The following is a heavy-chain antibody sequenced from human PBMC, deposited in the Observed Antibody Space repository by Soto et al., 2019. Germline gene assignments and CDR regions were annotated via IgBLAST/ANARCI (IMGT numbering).Heavy chain of an antibody. CDR2: ILSKAGNYAT. CDR3: IRVGSPYYYDY. CDR1: GFIFSGSA. J-gene: IGHJ4*02. Sequence: EVQLVESGGGLVQPGGSLKLSCAASGFIFSGSAVHWVRQASGKGLEWVGRILSKAGNYATAYPASMKGRFTIYRDDSENTAFLQMNSLKTEDTAVDYCIRVGSPYYYDYWGQGTLVAVSS. V-gene: IGHV3-73*01.